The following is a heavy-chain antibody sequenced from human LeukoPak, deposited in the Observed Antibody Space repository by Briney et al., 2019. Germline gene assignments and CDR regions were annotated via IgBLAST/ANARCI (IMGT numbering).Heavy chain of an antibody. V-gene: IGHV3-9*01. J-gene: IGHJ4*02. Sequence: PGGSLRLSCAASGFTFDDYAMPWVRQAPGKGLEWVSGISWNSGSIGYADSVKGRFTISRDNAKNSLYLQMNSLRAEDTALYYCAKTDTSGQWLVHLGYFDYWGQGTLVTVSS. CDR3: AKTDTSGQWLVHLGYFDY. CDR2: ISWNSGSI. D-gene: IGHD6-19*01. CDR1: GFTFDDYA.